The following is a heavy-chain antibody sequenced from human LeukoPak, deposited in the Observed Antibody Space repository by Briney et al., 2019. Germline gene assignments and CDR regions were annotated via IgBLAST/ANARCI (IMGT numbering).Heavy chain of an antibody. J-gene: IGHJ4*02. V-gene: IGHV3-64*01. CDR1: GFTFSSYA. CDR3: ARGIGELWLSYFDY. CDR2: ISSNGGST. D-gene: IGHD5-18*01. Sequence: PGGSLRLSCAASGFTFSSYAMHWVRQAPGKGLEYVSAISSNGGSTYYANSVKGRFTISRDNSKNTLYLQMGSLRAEDMAVYYCARGIGELWLSYFDYWGQGTLVTVSS.